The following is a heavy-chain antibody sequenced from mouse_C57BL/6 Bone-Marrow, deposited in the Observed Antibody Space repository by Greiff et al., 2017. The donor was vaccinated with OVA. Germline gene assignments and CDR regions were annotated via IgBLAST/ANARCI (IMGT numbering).Heavy chain of an antibody. CDR2: IWSGGST. D-gene: IGHD2-4*01. CDR3: ARKGDDDRYFDV. CDR1: GFSLTSYG. J-gene: IGHJ1*03. V-gene: IGHV2-2*01. Sequence: QVQLKQSGPGLVQPSQSLSITCTVSGFSLTSYGVHWVRQSPGKGLEWLGVIWSGGSTDYNAAFISRLSISKDNSKSQVFFKMNSLKADDTAIYYCARKGDDDRYFDVWGTGTTVTVSS.